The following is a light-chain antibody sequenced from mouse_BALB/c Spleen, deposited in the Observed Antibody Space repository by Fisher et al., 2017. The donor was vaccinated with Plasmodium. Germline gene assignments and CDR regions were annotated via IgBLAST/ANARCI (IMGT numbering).Light chain of an antibody. J-gene: IGKJ5*01. CDR1: QSVSSN. Sequence: DIVLTQSPATLSVTPGDSVSLSCRASQSVSSNLHWYQQKSHDSPRLLINYTSQSISGIPSRFTGSGSGTDFTLSVNSVETEDFGMFFCQQSNSWPLTFGTGTKLELK. CDR2: YTS. V-gene: IGKV5-43*01. CDR3: QQSNSWPLT.